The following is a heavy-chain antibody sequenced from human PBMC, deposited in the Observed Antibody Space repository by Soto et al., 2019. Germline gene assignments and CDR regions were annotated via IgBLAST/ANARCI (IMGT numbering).Heavy chain of an antibody. CDR1: RFTFSYYA. V-gene: IGHV3-30-3*01. J-gene: IGHJ3*02. CDR3: VRTIAVAGPYAFDM. Sequence: QVQLVESGGGVVQPGRSLRLSCAASRFTFSYYAMHWIRQAPAKGLEWVAVILSDGSKQYYAESVKGRFTISRDNSKSTLYLQMNSLRVEDTAVYYCVRTIAVAGPYAFDMWGQGTMVTVSS. CDR2: ILSDGSKQ. D-gene: IGHD6-19*01.